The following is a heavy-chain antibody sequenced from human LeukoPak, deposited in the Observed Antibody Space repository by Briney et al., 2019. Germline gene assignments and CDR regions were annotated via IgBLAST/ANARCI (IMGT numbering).Heavy chain of an antibody. V-gene: IGHV1-18*01. D-gene: IGHD6-19*01. Sequence: GSSVKVSCKASGFTFTDFGISWVRQAPGQGLEWMGWIRVSNGNTDYAQKFQGRVTITRDTSASTAYMELSSLRSEDTAVYYCARARSSGWYGGAFDIWGQGTMVTVSS. J-gene: IGHJ3*02. CDR3: ARARSSGWYGGAFDI. CDR2: IRVSNGNT. CDR1: GFTFTDFG.